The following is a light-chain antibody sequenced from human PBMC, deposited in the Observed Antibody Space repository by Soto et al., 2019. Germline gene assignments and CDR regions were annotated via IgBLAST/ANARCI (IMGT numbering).Light chain of an antibody. CDR1: SRDIGSYNR. CDR2: EVS. CDR3: NSYTGSSTYV. Sequence: QSVLTQPPSVSGSPGQSVAISCTGTSRDIGSYNRVSWYQQPPGAAPKLMIYEVSHRPSGVPDRFSGSKSGNTASLTISGLQAEDEADYYCNSYTGSSTYVFGTGTKVTVL. V-gene: IGLV2-18*02. J-gene: IGLJ1*01.